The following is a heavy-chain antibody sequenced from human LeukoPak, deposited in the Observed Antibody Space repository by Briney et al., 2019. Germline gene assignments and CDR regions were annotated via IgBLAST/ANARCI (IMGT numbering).Heavy chain of an antibody. D-gene: IGHD2-2*01. Sequence: GGSLRLSCAASGFTFSTYAMTWVRQAPGEGLEWVSGISGSGGSTYYTDSVKGRFTISRDNSKNTLHLQMSSLRAEDTALYYCVNDRCDRTTCPEVWGQGTLVTVSS. CDR2: ISGSGGST. J-gene: IGHJ4*02. CDR3: VNDRCDRTTCPEV. V-gene: IGHV3-23*01. CDR1: GFTFSTYA.